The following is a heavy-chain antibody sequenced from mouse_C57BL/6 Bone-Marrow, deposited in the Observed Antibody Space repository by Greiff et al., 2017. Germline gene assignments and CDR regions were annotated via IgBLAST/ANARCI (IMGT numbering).Heavy chain of an antibody. CDR3: TIGAY. CDR2: IDPETGGT. J-gene: IGHJ3*01. D-gene: IGHD2-14*01. V-gene: IGHV1-15*01. CDR1: GYTFTDYE. Sequence: QVQLQQSGAELVRPGASVTLSCKASGYTFTDYEMHWVKQTPVHGLEWIGAIDPETGGTAYNQKFKGKAILTADKSSITAYMELRGLTAEDSAVYYCTIGAYWGQGTLVTVSA.